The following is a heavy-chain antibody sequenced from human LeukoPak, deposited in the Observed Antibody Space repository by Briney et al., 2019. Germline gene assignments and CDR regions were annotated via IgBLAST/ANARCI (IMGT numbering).Heavy chain of an antibody. J-gene: IGHJ6*02. Sequence: EASVKVSCKSSGGTFSSYAISWVRQATGQGLEWMGGIIPIFGTANYAQKFQGRVTITADESTSTAYMELSSLRSEDTAVYYCASHITVAGTDNYYYYGMDVWGQGTTVTVSS. CDR2: IIPIFGTA. D-gene: IGHD6-19*01. CDR3: ASHITVAGTDNYYYYGMDV. V-gene: IGHV1-69*13. CDR1: GGTFSSYA.